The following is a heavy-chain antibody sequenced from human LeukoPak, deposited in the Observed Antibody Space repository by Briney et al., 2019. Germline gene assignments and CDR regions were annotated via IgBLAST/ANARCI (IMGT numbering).Heavy chain of an antibody. J-gene: IGHJ4*02. CDR1: GFTFSSYA. V-gene: IGHV3-30-3*01. CDR2: ISYDGSNK. CDR3: ARAVVGATIGDY. Sequence: GGSLRLSCAASGFTFSSYAMHWVRQAPGKGLEWVAVISYDGSNKYYADSVKGRFTISRDNSKNTLYLQMNSLRAEDTAVYYCARAVVGATIGDYWGQGTLVTVSS. D-gene: IGHD1-26*01.